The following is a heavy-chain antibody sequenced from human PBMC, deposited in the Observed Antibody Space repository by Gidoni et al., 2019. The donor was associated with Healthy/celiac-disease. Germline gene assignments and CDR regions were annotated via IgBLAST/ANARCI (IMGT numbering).Heavy chain of an antibody. J-gene: IGHJ6*03. CDR3: ARVLMYGSSHSYYMDV. Sequence: QVQLQESGPGLVKPSETLSLTCTVSGGSISSYYWSWIRQPPGKGLEWIGYIYYSGSTNYNPSLKSRVTISVDTSKNQFSLKLSSVTAADTAVYYCARVLMYGSSHSYYMDVWGKGTTVNVSS. CDR2: IYYSGST. V-gene: IGHV4-59*01. CDR1: GGSISSYY. D-gene: IGHD6-13*01.